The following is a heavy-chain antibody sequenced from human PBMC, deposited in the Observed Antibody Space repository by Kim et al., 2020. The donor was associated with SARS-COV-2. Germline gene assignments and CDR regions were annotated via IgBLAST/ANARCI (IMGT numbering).Heavy chain of an antibody. J-gene: IGHJ6*02. Sequence: KSKGRVTITADESTSTAYMELSSLRSEDTAVYYCARSLDYGAYYYYGMDVWGQGTTVTVSS. CDR3: ARSLDYGAYYYYGMDV. V-gene: IGHV1-69*01. D-gene: IGHD4-17*01.